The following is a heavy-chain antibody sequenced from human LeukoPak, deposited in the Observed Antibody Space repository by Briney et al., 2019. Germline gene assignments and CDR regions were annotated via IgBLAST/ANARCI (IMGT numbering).Heavy chain of an antibody. J-gene: IGHJ4*02. CDR1: GFTFSNYA. CDR2: IFGYGGST. Sequence: SGGSLRLSCTASGFTFSNYAMSWVRQAPGKGLEWVSTIFGYGGSTYYADSVEGRFTISRDNSKNTPYLQLNSLTVEDTATYYCAKMAGYNSRFDYWGQGTLVTVAS. CDR3: AKMAGYNSRFDY. D-gene: IGHD6-13*01. V-gene: IGHV3-23*01.